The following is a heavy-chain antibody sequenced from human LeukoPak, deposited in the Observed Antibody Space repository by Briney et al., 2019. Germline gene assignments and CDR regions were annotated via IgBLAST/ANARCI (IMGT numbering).Heavy chain of an antibody. CDR1: GGSFSGYY. CDR2: INHSGST. J-gene: IGHJ4*02. D-gene: IGHD2-2*01. Sequence: SETLSLTCAVYGGSFSGYYWSWIRQPPGKGLEWIGEINHSGSTNYNPSLKSRVTISVDTSKNQFSLKLSSVTAADTAVYYCAREGLAEDIVVVPAAIDHGGNAYFDYWGQGTLVTVSS. V-gene: IGHV4-34*01. CDR3: AREGLAEDIVVVPAAIDHGGNAYFDY.